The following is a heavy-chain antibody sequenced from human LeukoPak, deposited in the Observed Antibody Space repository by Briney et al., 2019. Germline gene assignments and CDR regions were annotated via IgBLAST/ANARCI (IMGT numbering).Heavy chain of an antibody. CDR2: ISGGGIST. V-gene: IGHV3-23*01. D-gene: IGHD3-22*01. CDR3: AKYYYDSSGYYITPPARAPDY. Sequence: GGSLSLSCAASGFTFSSYAMTWVRQAPGKGLEWVSAISGGGISTYYADSVKGRFTISRDNSQNTLYLQMNSLTAEDTAVYYCAKYYYDSSGYYITPPARAPDYWGQGTLVTVSS. CDR1: GFTFSSYA. J-gene: IGHJ4*02.